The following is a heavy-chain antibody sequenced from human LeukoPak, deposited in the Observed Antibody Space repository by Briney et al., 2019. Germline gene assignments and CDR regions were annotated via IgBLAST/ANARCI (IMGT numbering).Heavy chain of an antibody. CDR3: AKHSSGWYVEYFQH. CDR1: GFTFSSYS. CDR2: ISSSSSTI. Sequence: GGSLRLSCAASGFTFSSYSMNWVRQAPGKGLEWVSYISSSSSTIYYADSVKGRFTISRDNAKNSLYLQMNSLRAEDTAVYYCAKHSSGWYVEYFQHWGQGTLVTVSS. V-gene: IGHV3-48*01. D-gene: IGHD6-19*01. J-gene: IGHJ1*01.